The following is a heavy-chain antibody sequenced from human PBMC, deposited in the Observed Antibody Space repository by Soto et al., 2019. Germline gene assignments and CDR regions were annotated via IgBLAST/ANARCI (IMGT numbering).Heavy chain of an antibody. CDR1: GFTFSSYS. Sequence: PGESLKISCAASGFTFSSYSMNWVRQAPGKGLEWVSSISSSSSYIYYADSVKGRFTISRDNAKNSLYLQMNSLGAEDTAVYYCARDGYNPKSGYYYYYGMDVWGQGTTVTVSS. CDR3: ARDGYNPKSGYYYYYGMDV. CDR2: ISSSSSYI. V-gene: IGHV3-21*01. D-gene: IGHD5-12*01. J-gene: IGHJ6*02.